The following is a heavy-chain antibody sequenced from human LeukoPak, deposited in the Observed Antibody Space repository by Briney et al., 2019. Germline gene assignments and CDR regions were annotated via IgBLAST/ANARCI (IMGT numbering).Heavy chain of an antibody. D-gene: IGHD6-6*01. V-gene: IGHV3-23*01. CDR2: ISGSGGST. J-gene: IGHJ4*02. Sequence: PGGSLRLSCAASGFTFSSYAMSWVRQAPGKGLEWVSAISGSGGSTHYADSVKGRFTISRDNSKNTLYPQMNSQRAEDTAVYYCAKARQPYSSSSGFDYWGQGTLVTVSS. CDR3: AKARQPYSSSSGFDY. CDR1: GFTFSSYA.